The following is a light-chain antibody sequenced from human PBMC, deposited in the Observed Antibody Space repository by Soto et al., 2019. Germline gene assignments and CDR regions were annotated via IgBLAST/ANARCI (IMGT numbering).Light chain of an antibody. CDR3: QYLNSFPLT. CDR2: DAS. Sequence: EIVLTQSPATLSLSPGERATLSCRASQSVSDYLAWYQQKPGQPPRLLIYDASKRATGIPPRFSGSGSTTDFTLTISSLEPEDFATYYCQYLNSFPLTFGGGTKVEIK. V-gene: IGKV3-11*01. CDR1: QSVSDY. J-gene: IGKJ4*01.